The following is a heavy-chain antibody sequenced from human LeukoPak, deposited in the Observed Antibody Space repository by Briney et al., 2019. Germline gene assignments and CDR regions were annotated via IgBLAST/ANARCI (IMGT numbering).Heavy chain of an antibody. CDR1: GFTFSSYS. J-gene: IGHJ4*02. D-gene: IGHD3-16*01. CDR2: ISSSSSYI. CDR3: ARAHMGDFDY. Sequence: GGSLRLSCAASGFTFSSYSMNWVRQAPGKGLEWVSSISSSSSYIYYADSVKGRSTISRDNAKNSLYLQMNSLRAEDTAVYYCARAHMGDFDYWGQGTLVTVSS. V-gene: IGHV3-21*01.